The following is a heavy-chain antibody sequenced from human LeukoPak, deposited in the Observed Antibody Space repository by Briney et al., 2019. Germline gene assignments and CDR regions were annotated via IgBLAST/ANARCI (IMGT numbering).Heavy chain of an antibody. CDR1: GYTFTSYA. V-gene: IGHV1-3*01. CDR2: INAGNGNT. Sequence: ASVKVSCKASGYTFTSYAMHWVRQAPGQRLEWMGWINAGNGNTKYSQKFQGRVTITRDTSASTTYMELSSLRSEDTAVYYCARVAYSSGWYFFDYWGQGTLVTVSS. CDR3: ARVAYSSGWYFFDY. D-gene: IGHD6-19*01. J-gene: IGHJ4*02.